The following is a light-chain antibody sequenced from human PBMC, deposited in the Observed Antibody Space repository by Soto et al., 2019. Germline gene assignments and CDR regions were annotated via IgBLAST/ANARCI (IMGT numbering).Light chain of an antibody. J-gene: IGLJ1*01. CDR3: QSYDSSLRYYV. CDR1: SSNIGAGYD. CDR2: GNS. V-gene: IGLV1-40*01. Sequence: QSVLTQPPSVSGAPGQRVTISCTGSSSNIGAGYDVHWYQQLPGTGPKLLIYGNSNRPSGVPDRFSGSKSGTSASLAITGLQAEDEADYYCQSYDSSLRYYVFGTGTKLTVL.